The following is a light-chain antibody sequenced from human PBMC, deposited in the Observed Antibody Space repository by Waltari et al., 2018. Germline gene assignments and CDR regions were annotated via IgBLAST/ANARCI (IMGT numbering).Light chain of an antibody. CDR3: QQYNNWPPWT. J-gene: IGKJ1*01. CDR1: QSVSSN. Sequence: EIVLTQSPATLSVSPGERATLSCRASQSVSSNLPWDQQKPGQAPRLLIYGASTRATGIPARLRGSGSGTEFTLTISSLQSEDFAVYYCQQYNNWPPWTFGQGTKVEIK. CDR2: GAS. V-gene: IGKV3-15*01.